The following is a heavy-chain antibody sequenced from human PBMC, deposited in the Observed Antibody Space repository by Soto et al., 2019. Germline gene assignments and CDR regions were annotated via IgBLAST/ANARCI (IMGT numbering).Heavy chain of an antibody. CDR1: GFTFSTHA. CDR3: ARDGNYHEF. D-gene: IGHD1-1*01. Sequence: EVQLVESGGGRVEPGGSLRLSCAASGFTFSTHAMVWVRQAPGKGLEWVSSISSSGSFLYYADSVEGRFTISRDDARNSVYLQTNRLRVDDTAVYYCARDGNYHEFWGQGTLVTVSS. CDR2: ISSSGSFL. J-gene: IGHJ4*02. V-gene: IGHV3-21*01.